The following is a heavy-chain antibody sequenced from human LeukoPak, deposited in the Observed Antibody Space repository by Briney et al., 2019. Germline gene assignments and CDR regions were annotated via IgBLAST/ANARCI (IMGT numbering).Heavy chain of an antibody. J-gene: IGHJ4*02. CDR2: IYYSGST. CDR3: ARSIAVAGTPYFDY. V-gene: IGHV4-39*07. CDR1: GGSISMSSYY. Sequence: SETLSLTCTVSGGSISMSSYYWVWIRQPPGKGLEWIGSIYYSGSTYYNPPLKSRVTISVDTSKNQFSLKVTSVTAADTAVYYCARSIAVAGTPYFDYWGQGTLVTVSS. D-gene: IGHD6-19*01.